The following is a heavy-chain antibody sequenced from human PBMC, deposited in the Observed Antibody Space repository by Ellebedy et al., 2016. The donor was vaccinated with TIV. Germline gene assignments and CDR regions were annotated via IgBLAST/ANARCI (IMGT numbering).Heavy chain of an antibody. D-gene: IGHD5-12*01. CDR3: ARGRERYTGYDYIDY. J-gene: IGHJ4*02. Sequence: GESLKISCAASGFTFSSYEMNWVRQAPGKGLEWVSYISSNGKTMRYADSVKGRFTISRDNADNSLYLQMNSLRAEDTAVYYCARGRERYTGYDYIDYWGQGILVTVSS. CDR2: ISSNGKTM. V-gene: IGHV3-48*03. CDR1: GFTFSSYE.